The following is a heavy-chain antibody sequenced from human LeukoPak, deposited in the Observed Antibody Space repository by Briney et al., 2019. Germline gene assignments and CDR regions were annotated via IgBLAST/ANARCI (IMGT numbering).Heavy chain of an antibody. J-gene: IGHJ1*01. CDR2: IYYSGTT. D-gene: IGHD1-14*01. CDR3: AGEITSSCHH. Sequence: TSETLSLTCAVYGGSFSGYYWGWVRQPPGKGLEWIGSIYYSGTTFYKPALKSRVTISVDTSKNQFSLKLSSVTAADTAVYYCAGEITSSCHHWGQGTLVTVSS. CDR1: GGSFSGYY. V-gene: IGHV4-39*01.